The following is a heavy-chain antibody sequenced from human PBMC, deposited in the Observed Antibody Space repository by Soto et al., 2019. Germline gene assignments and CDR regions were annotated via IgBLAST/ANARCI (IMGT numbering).Heavy chain of an antibody. CDR2: IKQDGSEK. CDR1: GFTFSSYW. CDR3: ARKRYSYGYGEFDY. D-gene: IGHD5-18*01. J-gene: IGHJ4*02. V-gene: IGHV3-7*05. Sequence: EVQLVESGGGLVQPGGSLRLSCAASGFTFSSYWMSWVRQAPGKGLEWVANIKQDGSEKYYVDSVKGRFTISRDNAKNSLYLQMNSLGAEDTAVYYCARKRYSYGYGEFDYWGQGTLVTVSS.